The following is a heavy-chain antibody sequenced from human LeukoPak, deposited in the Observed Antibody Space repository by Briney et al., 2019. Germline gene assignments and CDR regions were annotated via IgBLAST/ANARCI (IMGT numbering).Heavy chain of an antibody. D-gene: IGHD5-12*01. Sequence: SETLSLTCTVSGGSISSSSYYWGWIRQPPGKGLEWIGSIYYSGSTYYNPSLKSRVTISVDTSKNQFSLKLSSVTAADTAVYYCASSGYDLIAFDIWGQGTMVTVSS. J-gene: IGHJ3*02. CDR2: IYYSGST. CDR3: ASSGYDLIAFDI. CDR1: GGSISSSSYY. V-gene: IGHV4-39*07.